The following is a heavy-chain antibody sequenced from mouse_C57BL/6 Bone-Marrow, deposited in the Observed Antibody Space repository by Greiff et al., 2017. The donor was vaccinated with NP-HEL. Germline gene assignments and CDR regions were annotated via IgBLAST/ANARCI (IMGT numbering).Heavy chain of an antibody. CDR1: GYTFTSYW. J-gene: IGHJ2*01. V-gene: IGHV1-52*01. CDR2: IDPSDSET. Sequence: VQLQQPGAELVRPGSSVKLSCKASGYTFTSYWMHWVKQRPIQGLEWIGNIDPSDSETHYNQKFKDKATLTVDKSSSTAYMQLSSLTSEDSAVYYCARGGGSSYGYWGQGTTLTVSS. CDR3: ARGGGSSYGY. D-gene: IGHD1-1*01.